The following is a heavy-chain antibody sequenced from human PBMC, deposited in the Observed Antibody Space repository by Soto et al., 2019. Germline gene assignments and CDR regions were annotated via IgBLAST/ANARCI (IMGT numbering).Heavy chain of an antibody. CDR3: ARDRGHSSSWYAYYYYYGMDV. Sequence: VASVKVSCKASGGTFSSYAISWVRQAPGQGLEWMGGIIPIFGTANYAQKFQGRVTITADESTSTAYMELSSLRSEDTAVYYCARDRGHSSSWYAYYYYYGMDVWGQGTTVTVSS. CDR1: GGTFSSYA. V-gene: IGHV1-69*13. CDR2: IIPIFGTA. J-gene: IGHJ6*02. D-gene: IGHD6-13*01.